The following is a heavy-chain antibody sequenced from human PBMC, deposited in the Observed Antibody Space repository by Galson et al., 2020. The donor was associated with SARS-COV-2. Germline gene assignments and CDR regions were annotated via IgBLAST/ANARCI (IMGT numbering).Heavy chain of an antibody. CDR1: GLTFSNYA. Sequence: GESLKISCAASGLTFSNYAMHWVRQAPGKGLEWVAVISYDGSNKYYADSVKGRFTISRDNSKNTLYLQMNSLRAEDTAVYYCARNYGSGRYYWFDLWGQGTLVTVSS. D-gene: IGHD3-10*01. CDR2: ISYDGSNK. V-gene: IGHV3-30*04. J-gene: IGHJ5*02. CDR3: ARNYGSGRYYWFDL.